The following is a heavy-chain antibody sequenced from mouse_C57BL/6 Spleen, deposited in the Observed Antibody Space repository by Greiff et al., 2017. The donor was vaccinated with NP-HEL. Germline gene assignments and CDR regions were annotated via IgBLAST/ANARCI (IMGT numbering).Heavy chain of an antibody. CDR3: ARHGPNFDY. CDR2: ISSGGSYT. V-gene: IGHV5-6*01. J-gene: IGHJ2*01. Sequence: EVQGVESGGDLVKPGGSLKLSCAASGFTFSSYGMSWVRQTPDKRLEWVATISSGGSYTYYPDSVKGRFTISRDNAKNTLYLQMSSLKSEDTAMYYCARHGPNFDYWGQGTTLTVSS. CDR1: GFTFSSYG.